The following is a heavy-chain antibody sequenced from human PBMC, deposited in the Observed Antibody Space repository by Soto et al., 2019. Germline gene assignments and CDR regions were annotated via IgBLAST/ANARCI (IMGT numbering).Heavy chain of an antibody. CDR1: GFTFSDFW. CDR2: IKRDGSEK. CDR3: TRVVVEIAAAGPHDY. V-gene: IGHV3-7*03. Sequence: GGSLRLSCAASGFTFSDFWMSWVRQAPGKGLEWVAKIKRDGSEKYYVDSVRGRFTISRDNAKNSLYLQMNSLRAEDTAVYYCTRVVVEIAAAGPHDYWGQGTRVTV. D-gene: IGHD6-13*01. J-gene: IGHJ4*02.